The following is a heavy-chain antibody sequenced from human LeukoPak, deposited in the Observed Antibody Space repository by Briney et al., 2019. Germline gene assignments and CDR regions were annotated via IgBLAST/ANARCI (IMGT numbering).Heavy chain of an antibody. CDR1: GYTFTSYG. D-gene: IGHD3-22*01. Sequence: ASVKVSCKASGYTFTSYGISWVRQAPGQGLEWMGWISAYNGNTNYAQELQGRVTMTTDTSTSTAYMELRSLRSDDTAVYYCARYDSSGYYPGDAFDIWGQGTMVTVSS. CDR3: ARYDSSGYYPGDAFDI. J-gene: IGHJ3*02. CDR2: ISAYNGNT. V-gene: IGHV1-18*01.